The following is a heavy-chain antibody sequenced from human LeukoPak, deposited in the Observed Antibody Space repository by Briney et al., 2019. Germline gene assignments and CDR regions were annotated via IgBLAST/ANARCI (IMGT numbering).Heavy chain of an antibody. CDR1: GFTFSSYA. J-gene: IGHJ3*02. CDR2: ISYDGSNK. CDR3: AKDQESGYCSGGSCAHDAFDI. Sequence: GGSLRLSCAASGFTFSSYAMHWVRQAPGKGLGWVAVISYDGSNKYYADSVKGRFTISRDNSKNTLYLQMNSLRAEDTAVYYCAKDQESGYCSGGSCAHDAFDIWGQGTMVTVSS. V-gene: IGHV3-30*04. D-gene: IGHD2-15*01.